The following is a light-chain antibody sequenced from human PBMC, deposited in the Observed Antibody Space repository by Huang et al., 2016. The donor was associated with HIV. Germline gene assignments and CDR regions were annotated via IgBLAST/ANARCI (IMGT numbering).Light chain of an antibody. CDR3: MQASHGAGT. J-gene: IGKJ1*01. CDR1: QSLLYNDGHIY. CDR2: KLA. Sequence: DVLLTQSPLSLPVILGQPAFIACKSNQSLLYNDGHIYLHWFHQRPGHSPRRLIYKLANRASGVPDRFSAGGSDTEFTRWISEVEAEDVGDYYCMQASHGAGTVGQGTRVDIK. V-gene: IGKV2-30*01.